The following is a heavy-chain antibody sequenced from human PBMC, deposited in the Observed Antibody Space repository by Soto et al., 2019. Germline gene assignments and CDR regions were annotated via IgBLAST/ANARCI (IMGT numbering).Heavy chain of an antibody. J-gene: IGHJ4*02. D-gene: IGHD6-6*01. V-gene: IGHV4-59*01. Sequence: SETLSLTCVVSGGSLSSYYWSWIRQPPGKGLEWIGYIYYSGSTNYNPSLKSRVTISVDTSKNQFSLKLSSVTAADTAVYYCARSSIAPRLFMYPFDYWGQGTLVTVS. CDR2: IYYSGST. CDR1: GGSLSSYY. CDR3: ARSSIAPRLFMYPFDY.